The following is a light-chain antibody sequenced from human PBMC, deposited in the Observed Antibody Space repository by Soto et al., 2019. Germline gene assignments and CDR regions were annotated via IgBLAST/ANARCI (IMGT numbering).Light chain of an antibody. CDR1: QSASSY. CDR2: DAS. J-gene: IGKJ1*01. V-gene: IGKV3-11*01. Sequence: EIVLTQSPAALSLSPGERVTLSCRASQSASSYLAWYQQKPGQAPRLLIYDASNRATGIPPRFSGSGSGTDFTLTISRLEPEDSAVYYCQQRSNWPRTFGQGTKVDI. CDR3: QQRSNWPRT.